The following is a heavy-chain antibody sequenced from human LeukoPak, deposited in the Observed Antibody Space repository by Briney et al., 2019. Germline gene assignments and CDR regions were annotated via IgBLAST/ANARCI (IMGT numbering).Heavy chain of an antibody. CDR2: ISWNSGSI. CDR1: GFTFSDYH. D-gene: IGHD6-19*01. V-gene: IGHV3-9*01. J-gene: IGHJ4*02. CDR3: AKDNRRHYTSGPNPDSLH. Sequence: GGSLRLSCAASGFTFSDYHMSWIRQAPGKGLEWVYGISWNSGSIDYADSVKGRFTISRDNAKNSLYLQMNSLRVEDTAFYYCAKDNRRHYTSGPNPDSLHWGQGALVTVSS.